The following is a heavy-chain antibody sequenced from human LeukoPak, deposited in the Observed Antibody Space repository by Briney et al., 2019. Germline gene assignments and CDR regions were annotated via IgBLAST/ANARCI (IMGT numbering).Heavy chain of an antibody. Sequence: SETLSLTCTVSGGSISSGSYYWSWIRQPAGKGLEWIGRIYTSGSTNYNPSLKSRVTISVDTSKNQFSLKLSSVTAADTAVYYCASYCSSTSCSYFDYWGQGTLVTVSS. CDR3: ASYCSSTSCSYFDY. J-gene: IGHJ4*02. CDR1: GGSISSGSYY. V-gene: IGHV4-61*02. D-gene: IGHD2-2*01. CDR2: IYTSGST.